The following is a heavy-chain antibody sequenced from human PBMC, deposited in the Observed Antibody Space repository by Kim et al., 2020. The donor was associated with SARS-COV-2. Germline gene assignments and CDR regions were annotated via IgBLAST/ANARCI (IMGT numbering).Heavy chain of an antibody. V-gene: IGHV1-69*13. Sequence: SVKVSCKASGGTFSSYAISWVRQAPGQGLEWMGGIIPIFGTANYAQKFQGRVTITADESTSTAYMELSSLRSEDTAVYYCARDSAGGGYSYGPSAYWGQGTLVTVSS. J-gene: IGHJ4*02. CDR2: IIPIFGTA. CDR1: GGTFSSYA. D-gene: IGHD5-18*01. CDR3: ARDSAGGGYSYGPSAY.